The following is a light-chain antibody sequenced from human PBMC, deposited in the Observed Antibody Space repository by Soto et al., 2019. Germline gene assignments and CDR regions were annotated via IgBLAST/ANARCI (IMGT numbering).Light chain of an antibody. J-gene: IGKJ3*01. V-gene: IGKV3-20*01. CDR2: GAS. Sequence: EIVLTQSPGTLSLSPGERATLSCRASQSVSPYLAWYQHKPGQAPRLLTYGASSRATGIPDRFSGSGSGTDFTLTISRLEPEDFAVYYCQQYGSSPPVTFGPGTKVDIK. CDR1: QSVSPY. CDR3: QQYGSSPPVT.